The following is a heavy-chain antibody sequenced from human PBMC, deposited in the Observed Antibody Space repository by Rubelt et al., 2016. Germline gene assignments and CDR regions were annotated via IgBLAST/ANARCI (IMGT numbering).Heavy chain of an antibody. V-gene: IGHV3-53*05. D-gene: IGHD4-11*01. J-gene: IGHJ6*02. CDR3: ARESNYFGYYGMDV. CDR2: IYSGGST. Sequence: GKGLAWVSVIYSGGSTYYADSVKGRFTISRDNSKNTLYLQMNSLRAEDTAVYYCARESNYFGYYGMDVWGQGTTVTVSS.